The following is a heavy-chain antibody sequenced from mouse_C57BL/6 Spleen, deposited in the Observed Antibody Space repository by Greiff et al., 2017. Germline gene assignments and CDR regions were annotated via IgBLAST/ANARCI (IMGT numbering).Heavy chain of an antibody. D-gene: IGHD1-1*01. J-gene: IGHJ1*03. Sequence: QVQLKESGAELVKPGASVKISCKASGYAFSSYWMNWVKQRPGKGLEWIGQIYPGDGDTNYNGKFKGKATLTADKSSSTAYMQLSSLTSEDSAVYVCARRHGSSHWYFDVWGTGTTVTVSS. CDR3: ARRHGSSHWYFDV. CDR2: IYPGDGDT. V-gene: IGHV1-80*01. CDR1: GYAFSSYW.